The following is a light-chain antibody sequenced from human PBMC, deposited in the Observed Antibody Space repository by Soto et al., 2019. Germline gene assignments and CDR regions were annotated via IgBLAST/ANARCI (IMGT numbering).Light chain of an antibody. CDR2: AAD. CDR1: QSVSNK. J-gene: IGKJ1*01. Sequence: EVVMRQSPATLSVSPGETATLSCRASQSVSNKLAWYQQRPGQALRLLIYAADTRATGIPDRFSGSGSGREFTLTISSLQSEDFAVYYCQQYNNWPPWTFGQGTKVEVK. V-gene: IGKV3-15*01. CDR3: QQYNNWPPWT.